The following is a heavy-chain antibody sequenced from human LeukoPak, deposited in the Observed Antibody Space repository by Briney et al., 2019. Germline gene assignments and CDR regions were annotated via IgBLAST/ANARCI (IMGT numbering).Heavy chain of an antibody. J-gene: IGHJ4*02. CDR1: GFTFSSYA. CDR3: AKFHGYYYGYDY. V-gene: IGHV3-23*01. Sequence: GGSLRLSCAASGFTFSSYAMSWVRQAPGKGLEWVSGVSGSGYNTYYADSVKGRFTMSREESKNTLYVQMNKLRDEDTAVYYCAKFHGYYYGYDYWGQGTLVTVSS. CDR2: VSGSGYNT. D-gene: IGHD3-10*01.